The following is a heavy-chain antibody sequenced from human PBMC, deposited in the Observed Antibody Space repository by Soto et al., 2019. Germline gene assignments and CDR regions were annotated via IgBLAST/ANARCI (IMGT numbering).Heavy chain of an antibody. CDR3: TRYSLGHCSSTSCYPNYYYGMDV. CDR2: INPNSGGT. V-gene: IGHV1-2*04. J-gene: IGHJ6*02. Sequence: ASVKVSCKASGYTFTGYYMHWVRQAPGQGLEWMGWINPNSGGTNYAQKFQGWVTMTRDTSISTAYMELSRLRSDDTAVYYSTRYSLGHCSSTSCYPNYYYGMDVWGQGTTVTVSS. D-gene: IGHD2-2*01. CDR1: GYTFTGYY.